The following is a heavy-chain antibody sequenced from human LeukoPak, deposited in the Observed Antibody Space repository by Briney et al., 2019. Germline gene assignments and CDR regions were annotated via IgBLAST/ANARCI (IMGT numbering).Heavy chain of an antibody. CDR1: GYTFTGYY. J-gene: IGHJ5*02. CDR3: ARHLEGYSYGPNWFDP. Sequence: ASVKVSCKASGYTFTGYYMHWVRQAPGQGREWMGWINPNSGGTNYAQKFQGRVTMTSDTSISTAYMELSRLRSDDTAVYYCARHLEGYSYGPNWFDPWGQGTLVTVSS. CDR2: INPNSGGT. V-gene: IGHV1-2*02. D-gene: IGHD5-18*01.